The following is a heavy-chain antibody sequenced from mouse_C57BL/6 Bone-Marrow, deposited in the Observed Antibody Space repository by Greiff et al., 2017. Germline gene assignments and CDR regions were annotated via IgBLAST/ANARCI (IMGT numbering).Heavy chain of an antibody. CDR1: GYTFTSYW. CDR3: ARSSYGNSEFAD. J-gene: IGHJ3*01. D-gene: IGHD2-1*01. Sequence: VQLQESGAELAKPGASVKLSCKASGYTFTSYWMPWVKQRPGQGLEWIGYINPSSGYPKYNQKFKDKATLTADKSSSTAYMQLSSLTYEDSAVYYCARSSYGNSEFADWGKGTLVTVSA. CDR2: INPSSGYP. V-gene: IGHV1-7*01.